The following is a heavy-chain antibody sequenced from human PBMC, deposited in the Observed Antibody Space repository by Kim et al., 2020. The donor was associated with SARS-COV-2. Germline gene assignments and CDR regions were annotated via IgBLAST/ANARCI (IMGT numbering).Heavy chain of an antibody. Sequence: GGSLRLSCAASGFTFSSYGMHWVRQAPGKGLEWVAVIWYDGSNKYYADSVKGRFTISRDNSKNTLYLQMNSLRAEDTAVYYCARDDSSGLARYWGQGTLVTVSS. J-gene: IGHJ4*02. CDR1: GFTFSSYG. CDR2: IWYDGSNK. V-gene: IGHV3-33*01. D-gene: IGHD6-19*01. CDR3: ARDDSSGLARY.